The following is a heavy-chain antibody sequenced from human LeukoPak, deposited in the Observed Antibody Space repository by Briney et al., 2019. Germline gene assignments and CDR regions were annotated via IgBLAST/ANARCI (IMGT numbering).Heavy chain of an antibody. CDR1: GGSFSGYY. CDR3: ARLKMGAYFDL. Sequence: PSETLSLTCAVYGGSFSGYYWSWIRQPPGKGLEWIGEINHRGSTNYNPSLKSRVTISVDTSKNQFSLKLSSVTAADTAVYYCARLKMGAYFDLWGRGTLVTVSS. CDR2: INHRGST. D-gene: IGHD3-16*01. J-gene: IGHJ2*01. V-gene: IGHV4-34*01.